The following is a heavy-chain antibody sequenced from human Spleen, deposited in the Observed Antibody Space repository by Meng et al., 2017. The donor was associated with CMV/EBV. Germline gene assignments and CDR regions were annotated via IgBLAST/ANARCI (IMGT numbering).Heavy chain of an antibody. J-gene: IGHJ4*02. CDR3: ARERGSGSWDY. CDR2: IKQDGSEK. V-gene: IGHV3-7*03. CDR1: GFTFSNYW. Sequence: GGSLRLSCAASGFTFSNYWMSWVRQAPGKGLEWVANIKQDGSEKYYVDSVKGRFTISRDNVKNSLYLQMNSLRVEDTALYYCARERGSGSWDYWGQGTLVTVSS. D-gene: IGHD3-10*01.